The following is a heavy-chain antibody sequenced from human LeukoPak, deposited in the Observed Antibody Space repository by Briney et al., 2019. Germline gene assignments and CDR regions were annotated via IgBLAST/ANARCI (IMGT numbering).Heavy chain of an antibody. CDR1: GFTFSDYN. Sequence: GGSLRLSCSASGFTFSDYNMNWVRQVPGKGLESVSYMSRSGDIIYYADSVKGRFTISRDNAKNSLYLQMNSLRAEDTAVYYCARDVYYGSGSPRLDYWGQGTLVTVSS. J-gene: IGHJ4*02. CDR3: ARDVYYGSGSPRLDY. D-gene: IGHD3-10*01. CDR2: MSRSGDII. V-gene: IGHV3-48*01.